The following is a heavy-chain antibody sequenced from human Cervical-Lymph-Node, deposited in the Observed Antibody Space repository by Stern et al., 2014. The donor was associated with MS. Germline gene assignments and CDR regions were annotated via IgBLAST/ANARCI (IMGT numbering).Heavy chain of an antibody. CDR3: ARVRNGWYGPFDF. J-gene: IGHJ4*02. CDR1: GYSFTTYG. D-gene: IGHD6-19*01. CDR2: IGAYNGDT. V-gene: IGHV1-18*01. Sequence: QVQLVQSGLEVKKLGASVKVSCKTSGYSFTTYGITWVRQAPGQGLEWMGWIGAYNGDTKYGQKFQGRVTITIDPSASTASMEVRTLKSDDTAVYYCARVRNGWYGPFDFWGQGTLVTVSS.